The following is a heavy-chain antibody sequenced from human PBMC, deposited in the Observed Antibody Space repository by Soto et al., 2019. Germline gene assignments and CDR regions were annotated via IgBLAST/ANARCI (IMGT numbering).Heavy chain of an antibody. Sequence: SETLSLTCTVSGGSISSGDYYWSWIRQPPGKGLEGIGYIYYSGSTYYNPSLKSRVTISVDTSKNQFSLKLSSVTAADTAVYYCAQTTPPNWGAFDIWGQGTMVTVSS. CDR3: AQTTPPNWGAFDI. J-gene: IGHJ3*02. D-gene: IGHD7-27*01. CDR1: GGSISSGDYY. V-gene: IGHV4-30-4*01. CDR2: IYYSGST.